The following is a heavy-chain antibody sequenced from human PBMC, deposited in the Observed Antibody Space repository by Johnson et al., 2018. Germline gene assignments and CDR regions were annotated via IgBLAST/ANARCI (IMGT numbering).Heavy chain of an antibody. Sequence: QVQLQESGPGLVKPSETLSLTCTVSGGSISSYYWSWIRQPPGKGLEWIGYIYYSGSTNYNPSLKSRVTISVDTSKNQFSLKLSSVTAADTAVYYCAGVHDHGDPSPYYYYGMDVWGQGTTVTVSS. V-gene: IGHV4-59*01. CDR3: AGVHDHGDPSPYYYYGMDV. D-gene: IGHD4-17*01. CDR2: IYYSGST. CDR1: GGSISSYY. J-gene: IGHJ6*02.